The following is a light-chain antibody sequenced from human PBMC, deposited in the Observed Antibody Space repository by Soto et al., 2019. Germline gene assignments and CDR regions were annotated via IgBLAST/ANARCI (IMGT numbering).Light chain of an antibody. CDR2: GNS. Sequence: QSVLTQPPSVSGAPGQRVTISCTGSSSNIGAGYDVRWYQQLPGTAPKVLIYGNSNRPSGVPDRLSGSKSGTSASLAITGLQAEDEADYYCQSYDSSLSGYVFGTGTKVTV. J-gene: IGLJ1*01. CDR1: SSNIGAGYD. V-gene: IGLV1-40*01. CDR3: QSYDSSLSGYV.